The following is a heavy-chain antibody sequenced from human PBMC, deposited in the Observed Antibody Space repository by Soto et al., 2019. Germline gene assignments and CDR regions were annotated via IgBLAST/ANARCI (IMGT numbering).Heavy chain of an antibody. CDR1: GFIFSSYT. CDR2: ISASSTYI. CDR3: ARGWLSYPWMY. D-gene: IGHD5-12*01. J-gene: IGHJ4*02. V-gene: IGHV3-21*01. Sequence: EVQLVESGGGLVKPGGSLRLSCAASGFIFSSYTMNWVRQAPGKGLEWVSSISASSTYIYYADSLKGRFTISRDNAYNSLYLQMNRLRAEDTAVYYCARGWLSYPWMYWGQGTRVTVSS.